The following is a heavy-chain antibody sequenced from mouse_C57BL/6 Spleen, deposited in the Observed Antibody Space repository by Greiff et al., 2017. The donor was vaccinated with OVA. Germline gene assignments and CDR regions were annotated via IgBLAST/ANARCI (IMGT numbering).Heavy chain of an antibody. D-gene: IGHD6-1*01. J-gene: IGHJ3*01. CDR3: ASPSSYTPSWFAY. CDR1: GYAFSSYW. CDR2: IYPGDGDT. Sequence: VQLQQSGAELVKPGASVKISCKASGYAFSSYWMNWVKQRPGKGLEWIGQIYPGDGDTNYNGKFKGKATLTADKSSSTAYMQLSSLTSEDSAVYFCASPSSYTPSWFAYWGQGTLVTVSA. V-gene: IGHV1-80*01.